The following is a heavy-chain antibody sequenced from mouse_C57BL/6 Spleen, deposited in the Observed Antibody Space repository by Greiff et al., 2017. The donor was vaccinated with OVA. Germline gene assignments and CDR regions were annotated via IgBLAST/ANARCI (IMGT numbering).Heavy chain of an antibody. V-gene: IGHV1-81*01. CDR1: GYTFTSYG. CDR2: IYPRSGNT. J-gene: IGHJ4*01. D-gene: IGHD1-1*01. Sequence: QVQLQQSGAELARPGASVKLSCKASGYTFTSYGISWVKQRTGQGLEWIGEIYPRSGNTYYNEKFKGKATLTADKSSSTAYMELRSLTSEDSAVYFCARRLIIFTTVVDDAMDYWGQGTSVTVSS. CDR3: ARRLIIFTTVVDDAMDY.